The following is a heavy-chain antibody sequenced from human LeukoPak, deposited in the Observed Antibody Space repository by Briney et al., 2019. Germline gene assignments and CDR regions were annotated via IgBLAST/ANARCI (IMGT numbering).Heavy chain of an antibody. CDR2: IYYSGSP. CDR1: GGSISSYY. D-gene: IGHD4-23*01. CDR3: ARGYGGLKKPTYYYYGMDV. V-gene: IGHV4-59*01. J-gene: IGHJ6*02. Sequence: PSETLSLTCTVSGGSISSYYWSWIRQPPGKGLEWIGYIYYSGSPNYNPSLKSRVTISVDTSKNQFSLKLSSVTAADTAVYYCARGYGGLKKPTYYYYGMDVWGQGTTVTVSS.